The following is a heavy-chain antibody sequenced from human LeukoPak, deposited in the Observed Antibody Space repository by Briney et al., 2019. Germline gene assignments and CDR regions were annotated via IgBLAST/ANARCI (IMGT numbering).Heavy chain of an antibody. J-gene: IGHJ4*02. CDR3: AGRAVAGFYY. Sequence: PGRSLRLSCAASGFTFSSYAMHWVRQAPGKGLEWVAVISYDGSNKYYADSVKGRFTISRDNSKNTLYLQMNSLRAVETAVYYCAGRAVAGFYYWGQGNLVTVSS. CDR2: ISYDGSNK. D-gene: IGHD6-19*01. V-gene: IGHV3-30*04. CDR1: GFTFSSYA.